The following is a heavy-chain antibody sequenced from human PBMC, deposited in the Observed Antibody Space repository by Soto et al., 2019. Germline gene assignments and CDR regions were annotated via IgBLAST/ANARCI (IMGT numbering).Heavy chain of an antibody. J-gene: IGHJ4*02. Sequence: GSLRLSCAASGFTFSSYWMSWVRQAPGKGLEWVANIKQDGSEKYYVDSVKGRFTISRDNAKNSLYLQMNSLRAEDTAVYYCVSQAYYDSSGPRWGQGTLVTVSS. D-gene: IGHD3-22*01. V-gene: IGHV3-7*01. CDR2: IKQDGSEK. CDR3: VSQAYYDSSGPR. CDR1: GFTFSSYW.